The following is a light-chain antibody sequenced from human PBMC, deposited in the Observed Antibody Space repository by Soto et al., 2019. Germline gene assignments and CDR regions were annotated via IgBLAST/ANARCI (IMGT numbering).Light chain of an antibody. CDR1: QSVSSY. Sequence: DIQMTQSPSTLSASVGDRVTIACRASQSVSSYLAWYQQKPGKAPKLLIYNASTFETGVPSGFSGSGSGTEYTLITSSLQPDDFATDYCQQHNSNPLTFGGGTKVEIK. CDR3: QQHNSNPLT. V-gene: IGKV1-5*03. J-gene: IGKJ4*01. CDR2: NAS.